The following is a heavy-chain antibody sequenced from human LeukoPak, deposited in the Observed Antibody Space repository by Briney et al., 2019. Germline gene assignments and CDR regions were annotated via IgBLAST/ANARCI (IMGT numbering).Heavy chain of an antibody. V-gene: IGHV4-39*07. J-gene: IGHJ4*02. CDR3: ARGTLYRGWSYYLDF. Sequence: PSETLSLTCSVSGDSISLSFYYWGWIRQPPGKALEWIGSVYYSGTTSYNPSLRSRVTISVDMSKNHFSLRLRSVTAADTAMYYCARGTLYRGWSYYLDFWGQGSQVTVSS. CDR1: GDSISLSFYY. CDR2: VYYSGTT. D-gene: IGHD6-19*01.